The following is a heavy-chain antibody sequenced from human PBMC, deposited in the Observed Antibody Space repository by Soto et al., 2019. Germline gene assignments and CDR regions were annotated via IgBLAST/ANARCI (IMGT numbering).Heavy chain of an antibody. CDR1: SGSFSTYY. D-gene: IGHD3-16*01. V-gene: IGHV4-34*02. Sequence: QVQLQQWGAGLLKPSETLSLTCAVDSGSFSTYYCSWTRQPPGKGLEWIGEIHPSGDTDYNPSLSNRVTISLDTSKNQFSLKLTSVTDADTAVYFRSRRRDPHKGGRTWGQGNLVTVSS. J-gene: IGHJ5*02. CDR2: IHPSGDT. CDR3: SRRRDPHKGGRT.